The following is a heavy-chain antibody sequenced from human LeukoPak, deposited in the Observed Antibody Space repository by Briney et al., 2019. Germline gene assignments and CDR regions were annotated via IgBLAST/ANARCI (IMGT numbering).Heavy chain of an antibody. V-gene: IGHV4-39*01. CDR2: MYYTGST. CDR1: GGSISRSSYY. J-gene: IGHJ3*02. CDR3: ARIRVGGYYSHAFDI. Sequence: PSETLSLTCTVSGGSISRSSYYWGWIRQPPGKGLEWIASMYYTGSTYYNPSLKSRVTISVDTSKNQFSLKLSSVTAADTAVYYCARIRVGGYYSHAFDIWGQGTMVTVSS. D-gene: IGHD3-22*01.